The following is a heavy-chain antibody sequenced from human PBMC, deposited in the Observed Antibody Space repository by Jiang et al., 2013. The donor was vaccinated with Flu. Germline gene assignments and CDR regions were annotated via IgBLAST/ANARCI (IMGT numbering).Heavy chain of an antibody. J-gene: IGHJ4*02. CDR3: ARGLSPVDTAMVAVPYYFDY. D-gene: IGHD5-18*01. Sequence: PGASVKVSCKASGYTFTSYYMHWVRQAPGQGLEWMGIINPSGGSTSYAQKFQGRVTMTRDTSTSTVYMELSSLRSEDTAVYYCARGLSPVDTAMVAVPYYFDYWGQGTLVTVSS. CDR1: GYTFTSYY. V-gene: IGHV1-46*01. CDR2: INPSGGST.